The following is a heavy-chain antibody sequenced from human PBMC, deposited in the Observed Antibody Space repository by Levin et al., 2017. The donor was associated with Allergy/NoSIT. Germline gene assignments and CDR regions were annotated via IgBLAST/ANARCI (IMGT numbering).Heavy chain of an antibody. V-gene: IGHV3-23*01. D-gene: IGHD3-22*01. CDR3: AKQEYYYDSSGYYFAYYYYGMDV. CDR2: ISGSGGST. J-gene: IGHJ6*02. Sequence: ETLSLTCAASGFTFSSYAMSWVRQAPGKGLEWVSAISGSGGSTYYADSVKGRFTISRDNSKNTLYLQMNSLRAEDTAVYYCAKQEYYYDSSGYYFAYYYYGMDVWGQGTTVTVSS. CDR1: GFTFSSYA.